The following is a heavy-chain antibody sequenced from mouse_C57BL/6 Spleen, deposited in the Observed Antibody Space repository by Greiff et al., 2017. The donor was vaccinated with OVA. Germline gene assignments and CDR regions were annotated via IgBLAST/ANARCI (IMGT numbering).Heavy chain of an antibody. D-gene: IGHD1-1*01. CDR3: ARGDGHYFDY. V-gene: IGHV5-17*01. CDR2: ISSGSSTI. Sequence: DVQLVESGGGLVKPGGSLKLSCAASGFTFSDYGMHWVRQAPEKGLEWVAYISSGSSTIYYADTVKGRFTISRDNAKNTLFLQMTSLRSEDTAMYYCARGDGHYFDYWGQGTTLTVSS. CDR1: GFTFSDYG. J-gene: IGHJ2*01.